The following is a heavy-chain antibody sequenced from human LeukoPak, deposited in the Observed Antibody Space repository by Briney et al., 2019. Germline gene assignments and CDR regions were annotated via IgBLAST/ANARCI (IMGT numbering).Heavy chain of an antibody. D-gene: IGHD2/OR15-2a*01. CDR3: ARGKTSQNIVTRKTYNWFDP. CDR1: GFTFDDYA. V-gene: IGHV3-9*01. Sequence: GGSLRLSCAASGFTFDDYAMYWVRQAPGKGLEWVSGISWNSGSIAYADSVKGRFTISRDNAKNSLYLQMKSLRAEDTAVYYCARGKTSQNIVTRKTYNWFDPWGQGTLVTVSS. J-gene: IGHJ5*02. CDR2: ISWNSGSI.